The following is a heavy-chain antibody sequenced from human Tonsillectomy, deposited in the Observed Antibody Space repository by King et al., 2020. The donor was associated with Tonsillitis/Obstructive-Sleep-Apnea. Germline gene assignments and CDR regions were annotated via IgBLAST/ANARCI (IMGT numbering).Heavy chain of an antibody. V-gene: IGHV3-15*01. CDR1: GFTFSNAW. J-gene: IGHJ5*02. Sequence: VQLVESGGGLVKPGGSLRLSCAASGFTFSNAWMSWVRQAPGKGLEWVGRIKSNTDGGTSDYAAPVKGRFTISRDDSKNTLYLKVNSLKTEDTAVYYCTTGREWLWAWGQGTLVTVSS. CDR2: IKSNTDGGTS. CDR3: TTGREWLWA. D-gene: IGHD3-3*01.